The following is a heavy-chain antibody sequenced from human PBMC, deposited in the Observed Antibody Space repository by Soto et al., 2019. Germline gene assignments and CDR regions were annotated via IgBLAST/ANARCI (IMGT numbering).Heavy chain of an antibody. J-gene: IGHJ4*02. CDR1: GYSFTNYW. CDR2: IDPRDSYT. D-gene: IGHD1-1*01. V-gene: IGHV5-10-1*01. CDR3: ARTTEMALYFLDF. Sequence: GESLKISCKGSGYSFTNYWISWVRQMPGKGLEWMGRIDPRDSYTNYSPSFQGHVTITADKSISTAYLQWSSLKASDTAMYYRARTTEMALYFLDFWGQGALVTVSS.